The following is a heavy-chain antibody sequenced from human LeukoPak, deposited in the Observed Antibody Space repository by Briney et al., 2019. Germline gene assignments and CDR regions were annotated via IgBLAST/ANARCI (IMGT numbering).Heavy chain of an antibody. CDR1: GGSISSYY. V-gene: IGHV4-59*08. CDR2: IYYSGST. J-gene: IGHJ5*02. D-gene: IGHD6-19*01. CDR3: ARGQSGAVAPFDP. Sequence: PSEILSLTCTVSGGSISSYYWSWIRQPPGKGLEWIGYIYYSGSTNYNPSLKSRVTISVDTSKNQFSLKLSSVTAADTAVYYCARGQSGAVAPFDPWGQGTLVTVSS.